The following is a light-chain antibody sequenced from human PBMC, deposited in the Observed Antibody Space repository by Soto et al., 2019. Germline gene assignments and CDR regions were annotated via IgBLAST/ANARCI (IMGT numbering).Light chain of an antibody. Sequence: EIVLTQSPGTLSLSPGERATLSCRASQSVSSYYLAWYQQKPGQAPRLLIYAASSKATGIPDRVSGGGSGTDFTLTISRLEPEDFAVYYWHQCGSSPWTCGQGTKVESK. CDR2: AAS. V-gene: IGKV3-20*01. CDR1: QSVSSYY. CDR3: HQCGSSPWT. J-gene: IGKJ1*01.